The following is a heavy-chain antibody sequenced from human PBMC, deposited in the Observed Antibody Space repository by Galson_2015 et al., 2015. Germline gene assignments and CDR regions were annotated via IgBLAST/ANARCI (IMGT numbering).Heavy chain of an antibody. D-gene: IGHD6-13*01. Sequence: SVKVSCKASGYTFTSYGISWVRQAPGQGLEWMGWISAYNGNTNYAQKLQGRVTMTTDTSTSTAYMELRSLRAEDTAVYYCARGTGSSWCGGYYGMDVWGQGTTVTVSS. V-gene: IGHV1-18*01. CDR3: ARGTGSSWCGGYYGMDV. CDR1: GYTFTSYG. J-gene: IGHJ6*02. CDR2: ISAYNGNT.